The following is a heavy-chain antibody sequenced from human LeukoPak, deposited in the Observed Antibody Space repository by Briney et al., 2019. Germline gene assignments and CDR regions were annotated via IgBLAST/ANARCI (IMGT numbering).Heavy chain of an antibody. Sequence: GGSLRLSCAASGFTVGSNYMSWVRQAPGKGLEWVSVIYSGGSTYYADSVKGRFTISRDNSKNTLYLQMNSLRAEDTAVYYCASQEEQQLIFDYWGQGTLVTVSS. D-gene: IGHD6-13*01. CDR2: IYSGGST. V-gene: IGHV3-66*02. J-gene: IGHJ4*02. CDR1: GFTVGSNY. CDR3: ASQEEQQLIFDY.